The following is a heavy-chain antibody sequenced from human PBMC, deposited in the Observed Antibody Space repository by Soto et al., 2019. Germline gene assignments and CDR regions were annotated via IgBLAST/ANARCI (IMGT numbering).Heavy chain of an antibody. Sequence: SETLSLTCTVSGGSISSYYWTWIRQPPGKGLEWIGYIYYSGSTNYNPSLKSRVTISVDTSKNQFSLKLSSVTAADTAVYYCARDSKYQRQNYYYYYGMDVWGQGTTVTVSS. CDR2: IYYSGST. CDR1: GGSISSYY. J-gene: IGHJ6*02. CDR3: ARDSKYQRQNYYYYYGMDV. V-gene: IGHV4-59*01. D-gene: IGHD2-2*01.